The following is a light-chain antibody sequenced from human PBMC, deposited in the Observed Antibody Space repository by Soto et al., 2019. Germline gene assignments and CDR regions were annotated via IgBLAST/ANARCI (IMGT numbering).Light chain of an antibody. CDR1: QSVRND. CDR3: QQYNNWQGT. CDR2: GAS. Sequence: EIVMTQSPATLSLSPGERATLSCRASQSVRNDLAWYQQKPGQAPRLLIYGASTRATGIPARFSGSGSGTEFTLTISSLQSEDFAVYFCQQYNNWQGTFGQGTKVEIK. J-gene: IGKJ1*01. V-gene: IGKV3-15*01.